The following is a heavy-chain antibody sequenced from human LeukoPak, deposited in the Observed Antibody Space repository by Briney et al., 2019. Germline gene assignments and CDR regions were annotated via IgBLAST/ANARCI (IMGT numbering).Heavy chain of an antibody. D-gene: IGHD3-10*01. CDR3: AGITMVRGVGNWFDP. Sequence: ASVKVSCKASGYTFPSYGISWVRQAPGQGLEWMGWISAYNGNTNYAQKLQGRVTMTTDTSTSTAYMELRSLRSNDTAVYYCAGITMVRGVGNWFDPWGQGTLVTVSS. CDR1: GYTFPSYG. J-gene: IGHJ5*02. V-gene: IGHV1-18*01. CDR2: ISAYNGNT.